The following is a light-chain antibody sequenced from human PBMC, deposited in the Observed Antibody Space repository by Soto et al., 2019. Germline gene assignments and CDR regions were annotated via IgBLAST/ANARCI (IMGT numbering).Light chain of an antibody. Sequence: QSVLTQPPSASGTPGQRVTISCSGSSSNIGSNYVYWYQQLPGTAPKLLIYRNNQRPSGVPDRFSCSKSGTSATLAISGLRSEDEAEYYCAAWDDSLSGLWVFGGGTKLTVL. V-gene: IGLV1-47*01. CDR2: RNN. J-gene: IGLJ3*02. CDR1: SSNIGSNY. CDR3: AAWDDSLSGLWV.